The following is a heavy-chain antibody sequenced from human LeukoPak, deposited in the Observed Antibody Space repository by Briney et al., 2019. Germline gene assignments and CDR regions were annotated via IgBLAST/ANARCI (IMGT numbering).Heavy chain of an antibody. D-gene: IGHD2-2*01. Sequence: SVKVSCKASGGTFSSYAISWVRQAPGQGLEWMGGFIPIFGTANYAQKFQGRVTITADESTSTAYMELNSLRSEDTAVYYCARGRLGYCSSTSCYHYGVYYYYYYGMDVWGQGTTVTVSS. V-gene: IGHV1-69*13. J-gene: IGHJ6*02. CDR3: ARGRLGYCSSTSCYHYGVYYYYYYGMDV. CDR1: GGTFSSYA. CDR2: FIPIFGTA.